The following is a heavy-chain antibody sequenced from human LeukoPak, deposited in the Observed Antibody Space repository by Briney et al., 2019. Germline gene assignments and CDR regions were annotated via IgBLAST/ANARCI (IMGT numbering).Heavy chain of an antibody. CDR1: GYTFSDHY. CDR2: INPYSGDT. Sequence: ASVKVSCKTSGYTFSDHYVQWLRQAPGQGLEWMGWINPYSGDTSSARKFQGRVTMTKDTSITTAYLELTGLTPDDTAIYYCAREGRGSGHWAGFDFWGQGALVTVSS. D-gene: IGHD7-27*01. CDR3: AREGRGSGHWAGFDF. J-gene: IGHJ4*02. V-gene: IGHV1-2*02.